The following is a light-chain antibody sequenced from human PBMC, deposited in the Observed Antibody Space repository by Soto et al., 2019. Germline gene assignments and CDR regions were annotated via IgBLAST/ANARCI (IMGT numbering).Light chain of an antibody. J-gene: IGKJ1*01. CDR3: QHHNKQPWT. CDR2: DAS. V-gene: IGKV1-5*01. CDR1: QSSSSW. Sequence: EIGITQCRASVYISVGAGSRIKNRGRQSSSSWLAWYQQKPGKAPKLLIYDASSLESGVPSRFSGTGSGTQFTHICSLLKPDDPPFYSWQHHNKQPWTFAQGTQVEIK.